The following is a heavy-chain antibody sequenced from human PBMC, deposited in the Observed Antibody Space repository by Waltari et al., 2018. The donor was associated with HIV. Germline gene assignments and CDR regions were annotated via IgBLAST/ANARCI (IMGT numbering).Heavy chain of an antibody. CDR1: GFRLAPYG. D-gene: IGHD6-25*01. J-gene: IGHJ5*02. CDR2: ISFDAKTT. CDR3: AKGATAAADEDL. V-gene: IGHV3-30*18. Sequence: QMQLVQSGGGVVQPGRSLRLSCAASGFRLAPYGVHWVRQAPGKGLEWLAVISFDAKTTYYADSVRGRFIISRDNSMNRVYLQMNSLRVEDSAVYYCAKGATAAADEDLWGQGALVTVSS.